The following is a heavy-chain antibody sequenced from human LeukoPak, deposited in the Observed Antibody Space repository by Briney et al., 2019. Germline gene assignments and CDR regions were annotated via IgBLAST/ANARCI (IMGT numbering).Heavy chain of an antibody. D-gene: IGHD6-6*01. CDR2: INHSGST. V-gene: IGHV4-34*01. CDR3: ARDSRYLSSIAARRAFDI. J-gene: IGHJ3*02. Sequence: PSETLSLTCAVYGGSFSGYYWSWIRQPPGKGLEWIGEINHSGSTNYNPSLTSRVTISVDTSKNQFSLKLSSVTAADTAVYYCARDSRYLSSIAARRAFDIWGQGTMVTVSS. CDR1: GGSFSGYY.